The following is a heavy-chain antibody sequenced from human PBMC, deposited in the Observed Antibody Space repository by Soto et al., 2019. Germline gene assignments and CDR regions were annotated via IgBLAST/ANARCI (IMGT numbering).Heavy chain of an antibody. CDR3: ARDGGRHSGGIDY. CDR1: GGTFSSYS. D-gene: IGHD1-26*01. J-gene: IGHJ4*02. V-gene: IGHV1-69*01. CDR2: TIPIFGTA. Sequence: QVQLVQSGAEVKKPGSSVKVSCKASGGTFSSYSINWVRQAPGKGLEWMGETIPIFGTANYAQKFQGRVTITADESTSTAYMELSSLRSEDTAVYYCARDGGRHSGGIDYWGQGTLVSVSS.